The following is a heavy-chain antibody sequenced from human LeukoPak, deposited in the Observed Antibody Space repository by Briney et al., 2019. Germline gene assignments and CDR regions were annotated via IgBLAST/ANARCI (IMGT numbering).Heavy chain of an antibody. V-gene: IGHV3-30-3*01. CDR3: ARVLNYYDSSGYYFSY. CDR1: GFTFSYYT. J-gene: IGHJ4*02. Sequence: QPGRSLRLSCAASGFTFSYYTMHWVRQAPGKGLEWVAVISYGGSNKYYADSVKGRFTISRDNSKNTLYLQMNSLRAEDTAVYYCARVLNYYDSSGYYFSYWGQGTLVTVSS. CDR2: ISYGGSNK. D-gene: IGHD3-22*01.